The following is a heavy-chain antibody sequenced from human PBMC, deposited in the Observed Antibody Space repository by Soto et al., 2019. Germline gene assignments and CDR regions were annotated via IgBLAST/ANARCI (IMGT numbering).Heavy chain of an antibody. V-gene: IGHV4-30-2*01. Sequence: TKSLTYAVSGGTIRSVGYCCNWNRQPPGKGLEWIGYIYHSGSTYYNPSLKSRVTISVDRSKNQFSLKLSSVTAADTAVYYCARHNPASTVFGIVISLRYWGHGTLVTVSS. CDR2: IYHSGST. CDR3: ARHNPASTVFGIVISLRY. J-gene: IGHJ4*01. CDR1: GGTIRSVGYC. D-gene: IGHD3-3*01.